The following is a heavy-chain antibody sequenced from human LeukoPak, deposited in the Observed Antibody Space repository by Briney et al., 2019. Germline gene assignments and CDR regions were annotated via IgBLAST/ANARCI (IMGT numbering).Heavy chain of an antibody. J-gene: IGHJ6*03. V-gene: IGHV4-59*08. Sequence: SETLSFTSTVSAGSISSYYWSRIRQRPGQGLEWIGYAYYSGSTNCNPSLKSRVTISVDTSKNQSSLKLSSVTAADTAVYYCARHKEEQWLAYYYYYYMDVWGKGTTVTISS. CDR3: ARHKEEQWLAYYYYYYMDV. CDR2: AYYSGST. D-gene: IGHD6-19*01. CDR1: AGSISSYY.